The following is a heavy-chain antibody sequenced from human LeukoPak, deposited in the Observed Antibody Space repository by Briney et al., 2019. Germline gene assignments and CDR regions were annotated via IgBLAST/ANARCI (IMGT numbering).Heavy chain of an antibody. D-gene: IGHD5/OR15-5a*01. Sequence: ASVKVSCKASGYTFTGYSMHWVRQAPGQGLEWMGWINPNSGNTGYAQKFQGRVTITRNTSISTAYMELSSLRSEDTAVYYCVIRKRSSTYWGQGTLVTVSS. CDR2: INPNSGNT. CDR1: GYTFTGYS. J-gene: IGHJ4*02. V-gene: IGHV1-8*03. CDR3: VIRKRSSTY.